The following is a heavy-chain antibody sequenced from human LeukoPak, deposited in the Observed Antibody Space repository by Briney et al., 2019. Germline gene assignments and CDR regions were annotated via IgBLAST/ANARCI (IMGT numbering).Heavy chain of an antibody. CDR2: IRFDGTSK. Sequence: PGGSLRLSCAASGFTFSNFGMHWVRQAPGKGLERVAFIRFDGTSKFYADSVKARFTISRDNAKNSLYLQMNSLRAEDTAVYYCARDFGELHIDYWGQGTLVTVSS. J-gene: IGHJ4*02. D-gene: IGHD1-26*01. CDR1: GFTFSNFG. CDR3: ARDFGELHIDY. V-gene: IGHV3-30*02.